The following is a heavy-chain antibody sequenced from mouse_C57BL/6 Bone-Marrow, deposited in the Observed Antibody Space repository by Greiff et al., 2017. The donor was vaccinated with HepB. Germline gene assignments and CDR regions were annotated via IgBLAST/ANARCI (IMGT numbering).Heavy chain of an antibody. V-gene: IGHV1-55*01. CDR2: IYPGSGST. D-gene: IGHD5-1*01. J-gene: IGHJ4*01. Sequence: QVQLQHPGAELVKPGASVKMSCKASGYTFTSYWITWVKQRPGQGLEWIGDIYPGSGSTNYNEKFKSKATLTVDTSSSTAYMQLSSLTSEDSAVYYCARSDLYYYAMDYWGQGTSVTVSS. CDR1: GYTFTSYW. CDR3: ARSDLYYYAMDY.